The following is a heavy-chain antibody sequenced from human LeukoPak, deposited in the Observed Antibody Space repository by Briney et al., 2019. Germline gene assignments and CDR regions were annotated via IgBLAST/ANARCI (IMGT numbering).Heavy chain of an antibody. CDR3: ARPGRKWEPNDAFDI. Sequence: PSQTLSLTCTVSGGSISSGDYYWSWIRQPPEKGLEWIGYIYYSGSTYYNPSLKSRVTISVDTSKNQFSLKLSSVTAADTAVYYCARPGRKWEPNDAFDIWGQGTMVTVSS. D-gene: IGHD1-26*01. J-gene: IGHJ3*02. CDR2: IYYSGST. CDR1: GGSISSGDYY. V-gene: IGHV4-30-4*08.